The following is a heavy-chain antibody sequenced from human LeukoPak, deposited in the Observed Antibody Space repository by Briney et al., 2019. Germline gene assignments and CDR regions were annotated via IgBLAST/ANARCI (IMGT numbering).Heavy chain of an antibody. J-gene: IGHJ4*02. D-gene: IGHD4/OR15-4a*01. Sequence: GASVKVSCKASGYTFKSYGISWVRQAPGQGLEWMGWINPYNGNTNYAQKFRGRVTMTTDTSTSTAYMELRSLRSDDTAVYYCARDPDGARDFDYLGQGTLVTVSS. V-gene: IGHV1-18*01. CDR1: GYTFKSYG. CDR2: INPYNGNT. CDR3: ARDPDGARDFDY.